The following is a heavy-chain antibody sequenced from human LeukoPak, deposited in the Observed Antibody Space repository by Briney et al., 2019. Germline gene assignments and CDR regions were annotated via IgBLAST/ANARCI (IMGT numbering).Heavy chain of an antibody. CDR3: ARVATTVTLFDY. Sequence: SETLSLTCTVSGGSISSYYWSWIRQPPGKGLEWIGYIYYSGSTNYNPSLKSRVTISVDTSKNQFSLKLSFVSAADTAVYYCARVATTVTLFDYWGQGTLVTVSS. CDR2: IYYSGST. V-gene: IGHV4-59*01. D-gene: IGHD4-17*01. J-gene: IGHJ4*02. CDR1: GGSISSYY.